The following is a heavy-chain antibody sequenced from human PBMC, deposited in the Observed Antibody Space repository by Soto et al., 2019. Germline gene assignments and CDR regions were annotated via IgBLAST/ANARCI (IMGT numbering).Heavy chain of an antibody. V-gene: IGHV1-3*01. D-gene: IGHD2-2*01. CDR1: GYTFTSYA. CDR3: AYHCCSSTSSATWAWLDA. Sequence: ASVKVSCKASGYTFTSYAMHWVRQAPGQRLEWMGWINAGNGNTKYSQKFQGRVTITRDTSASTAYMELSSLRSEDTAVYYCAYHCCSSTSSATWAWLDAWGQGTLVTVYS. J-gene: IGHJ5*02. CDR2: INAGNGNT.